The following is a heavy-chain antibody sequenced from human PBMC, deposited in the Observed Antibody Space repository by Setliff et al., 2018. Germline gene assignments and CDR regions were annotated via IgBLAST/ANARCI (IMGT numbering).Heavy chain of an antibody. CDR2: IYYSGTT. Sequence: PSETLSLTCTVSGGSISTSSYWGWIRQPPGKGLEWIGSIYYSGTTYYNPSLKSRVTISVDTSKNQFSLKLSSVTAADTAVYYCARTSALTTVTTLFDYWGQGTLVTVSS. J-gene: IGHJ4*02. CDR1: GGSISTSSY. D-gene: IGHD4-17*01. V-gene: IGHV4-39*01. CDR3: ARTSALTTVTTLFDY.